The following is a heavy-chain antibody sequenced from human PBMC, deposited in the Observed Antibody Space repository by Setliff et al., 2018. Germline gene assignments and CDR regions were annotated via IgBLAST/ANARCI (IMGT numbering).Heavy chain of an antibody. D-gene: IGHD3-10*01. J-gene: IGHJ6*04. CDR2: IIPIFGTA. CDR1: GGTFSSYA. CDR3: ARGTDYHGSGSYWAKDV. V-gene: IGHV1-69*13. Sequence: SVKVSCKASGGTFSSYAVSWARQAPGQGLEWMGGIIPIFGTANYAQKFQGRVTITADESTSTAYMELSSLRSEDTAVYYCARGTDYHGSGSYWAKDVWGKGTTVTVSS.